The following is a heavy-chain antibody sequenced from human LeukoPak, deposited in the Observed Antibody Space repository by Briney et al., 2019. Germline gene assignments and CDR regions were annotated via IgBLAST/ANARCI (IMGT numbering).Heavy chain of an antibody. D-gene: IGHD2-2*01. CDR2: ISGSGGST. CDR3: AKAYRHCSSTSCLVPRYYYYMDV. J-gene: IGHJ6*03. V-gene: IGHV3-23*01. CDR1: GFTFSSYA. Sequence: GGSLRLSCAASGFTFSSYAMSWVRQAPGKGLEWVSAISGSGGSTYYADSVKGRLTISRDNSKNTLYLQMNSLRAEDTAVYYCAKAYRHCSSTSCLVPRYYYYMDVWGKGTTVTVSS.